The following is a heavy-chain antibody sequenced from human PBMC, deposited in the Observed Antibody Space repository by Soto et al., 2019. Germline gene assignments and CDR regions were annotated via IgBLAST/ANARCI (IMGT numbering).Heavy chain of an antibody. CDR3: ARGLAALPVFAFDI. V-gene: IGHV2-5*01. CDR2: IYWNDDK. CDR1: GISLTTSGVG. D-gene: IGHD6-6*01. J-gene: IGHJ3*02. Sequence: ITVKGSGPTLVEPTQPLTLTCSLSGISLTTSGVGLGCLRQPPGKALEWLALIYWNDDKHYSPSLKSRLTITKDTSKNQAVLTMTNMDPVDTATYYCARGLAALPVFAFDIWGQGTMVTVSS.